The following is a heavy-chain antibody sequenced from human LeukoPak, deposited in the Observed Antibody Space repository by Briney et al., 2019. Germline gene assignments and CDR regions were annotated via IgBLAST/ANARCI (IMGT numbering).Heavy chain of an antibody. V-gene: IGHV4-59*08. CDR1: GGSISSYY. CDR2: IYYSGST. Sequence: SETLSLTCTVSGGSISSYYWSWIRKPPGKGLEWIGYIYYSGSTNYNPSLKSRVTISVDTSKNQFSLKLSSVTAADTAVYYCARHVAPYYDFWSGYSAPYHWFDPWGQGTLVTVSS. D-gene: IGHD3-3*01. J-gene: IGHJ5*02. CDR3: ARHVAPYYDFWSGYSAPYHWFDP.